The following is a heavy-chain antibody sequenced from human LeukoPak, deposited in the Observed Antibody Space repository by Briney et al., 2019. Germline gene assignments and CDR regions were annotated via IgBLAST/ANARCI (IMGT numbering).Heavy chain of an antibody. CDR3: ARHGGSSWYYAFDI. Sequence: SPSETLSLTCTVSGGSISSSSYYWGWIRQPPGKGLEWIGSIYYSGSTYYNPSLKSRVTISVDTSKNQFSLKLSSVTAADTAVHYCARHGGSSWYYAFDIWGQGTMVTVSS. CDR1: GGSISSSSYY. D-gene: IGHD6-13*01. J-gene: IGHJ3*02. CDR2: IYYSGST. V-gene: IGHV4-39*01.